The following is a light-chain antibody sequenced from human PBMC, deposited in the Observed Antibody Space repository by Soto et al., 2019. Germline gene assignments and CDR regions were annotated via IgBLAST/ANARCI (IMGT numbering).Light chain of an antibody. CDR2: DVS. J-gene: IGLJ2*01. Sequence: QSALTQPRSVSGSPGQSVTISCTGTSSDVGGYNYVSWYQQHPGKAPRLMIFDVSARPSGVPDRFSGSKSGNTASLTISGLQAEDEADYYCCSYAGTYSPVFGGGTQLTVL. CDR3: CSYAGTYSPV. V-gene: IGLV2-11*01. CDR1: SSDVGGYNY.